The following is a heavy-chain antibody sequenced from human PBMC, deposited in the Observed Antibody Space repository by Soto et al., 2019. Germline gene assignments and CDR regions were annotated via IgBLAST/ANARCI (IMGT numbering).Heavy chain of an antibody. Sequence: EVRLLASGGASVQPGGSLRLSCIASGFTFDNFALSWVRQAPGKGLQWVSSISGSGGGSFYADSVEGRFTISRDNSASTLYLQMDTLRADDSATYFCAREAPGSLAGNPDYWGQGTQVTVSS. CDR2: ISGSGGGS. CDR3: AREAPGSLAGNPDY. D-gene: IGHD6-19*01. J-gene: IGHJ4*02. V-gene: IGHV3-23*01. CDR1: GFTFDNFA.